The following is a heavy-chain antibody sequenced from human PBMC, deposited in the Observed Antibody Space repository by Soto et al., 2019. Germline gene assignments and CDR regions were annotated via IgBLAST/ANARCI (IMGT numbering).Heavy chain of an antibody. V-gene: IGHV1-46*01. Sequence: ASVKVSCKASVYTFTSYYMHWVRQAPGQGLEWMGIINPSGGSTSYAQKFQGRVTMTRDTSTSTVYMELSSLRSEDTAVYYCASYPEQLVPDYYYGMDVWGQGTTVTVSS. CDR3: ASYPEQLVPDYYYGMDV. J-gene: IGHJ6*02. CDR2: INPSGGST. CDR1: VYTFTSYY. D-gene: IGHD6-6*01.